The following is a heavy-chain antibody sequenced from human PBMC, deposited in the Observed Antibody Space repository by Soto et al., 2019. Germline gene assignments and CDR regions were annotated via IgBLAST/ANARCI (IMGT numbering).Heavy chain of an antibody. J-gene: IGHJ6*02. CDR3: ARHIVVVVAATFYYYYGIDV. V-gene: IGHV3-7*03. D-gene: IGHD2-15*01. CDR2: IKQDGSEK. CDR1: GFTFSSYW. Sequence: PGGSLRLSCAASGFTFSSYWMSWVRQAPGKGLEWVANIKQDGSEKYYVDSVKGRFTISRDNAKNSLYLQMNSLRAEDTAVYYCARHIVVVVAATFYYYYGIDVWGQGTKVTVS.